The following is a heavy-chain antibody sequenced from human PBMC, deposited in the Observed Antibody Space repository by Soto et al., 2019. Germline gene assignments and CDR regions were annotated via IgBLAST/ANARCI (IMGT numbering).Heavy chain of an antibody. CDR3: ARPRPGVRGLDWYFDL. J-gene: IGHJ2*01. D-gene: IGHD3-10*01. V-gene: IGHV3-13*01. CDR1: GFTFKNYD. Sequence: GGSLRLSCAASGFTFKNYDVHWVRQATGKGPEWVSAIGTGGDTYYAGSVKGRFTISRENAKNSLYLRMNSLRAEDTAVYYCARPRPGVRGLDWYFDLWGRGTLVTVSS. CDR2: IGTGGDT.